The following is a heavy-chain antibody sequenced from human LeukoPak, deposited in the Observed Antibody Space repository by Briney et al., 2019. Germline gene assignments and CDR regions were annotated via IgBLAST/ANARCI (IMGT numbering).Heavy chain of an antibody. CDR2: IYYSGST. V-gene: IGHV4-59*01. J-gene: IGHJ3*02. CDR3: ARGVRGGSGSFGDAFDI. D-gene: IGHD3-10*01. Sequence: SETLSLTCTVSGGSISSYYWSWIRQPPGKGLEWIGYIYYSGSTHYNPSLKSRVTISVDTSKNQFSLKLSSVTAADTAVYYCARGVRGGSGSFGDAFDIWGQGTMVTVSS. CDR1: GGSISSYY.